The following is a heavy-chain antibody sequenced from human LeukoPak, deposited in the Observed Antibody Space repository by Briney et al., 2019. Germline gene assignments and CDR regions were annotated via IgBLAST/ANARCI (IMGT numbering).Heavy chain of an antibody. CDR2: INSDGSST. J-gene: IGHJ4*02. CDR1: GFTFSGYW. D-gene: IGHD3-10*01. V-gene: IGHV3-74*01. Sequence: GGSLRLSCAASGFTFSGYWMHWVRQAPGKGLVWVSRINSDGSSTTYADSVKGRFTISRDNAKNTLYLQMNSLRAEDTAVYYCARLAVVRGVIADYWGQGTPVTVSS. CDR3: ARLAVVRGVIADY.